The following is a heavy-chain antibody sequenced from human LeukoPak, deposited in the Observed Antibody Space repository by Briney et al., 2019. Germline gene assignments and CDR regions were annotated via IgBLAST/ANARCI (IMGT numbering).Heavy chain of an antibody. D-gene: IGHD3-16*01. J-gene: IGHJ4*02. CDR1: GFTFSSYA. CDR3: AKDNRGYFDF. CDR2: ISINGGST. Sequence: GGSLRLSCSASGFTFSSYAMHWVRQAPGKGLEYVSGISINGGSTYYADSVKGRFTISRDNSKNTLYLQMSSLRTEDTAVYFCAKDNRGYFDFWGQGTLVTVSS. V-gene: IGHV3-64D*06.